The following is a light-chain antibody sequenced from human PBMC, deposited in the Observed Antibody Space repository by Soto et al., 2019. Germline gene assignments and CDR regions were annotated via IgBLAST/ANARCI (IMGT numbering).Light chain of an antibody. CDR1: QSISSW. Sequence: DIQMTQSPSTLSASVGDRVTITCRASQSISSWLAWYQQKPGKAPKLLIYKASSLESGVPSRFSGSGSGTEFTHTISSLQPDDFATYYCQQYNNYFTFGQGTKVEIK. CDR2: KAS. J-gene: IGKJ1*01. CDR3: QQYNNYFT. V-gene: IGKV1-5*03.